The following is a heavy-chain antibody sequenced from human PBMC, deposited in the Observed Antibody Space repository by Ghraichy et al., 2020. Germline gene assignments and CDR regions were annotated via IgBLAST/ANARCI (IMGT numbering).Heavy chain of an antibody. V-gene: IGHV3-48*02. CDR1: GFTFSSYS. CDR3: ARVSRITIFGVVITDCMDV. J-gene: IGHJ6*03. D-gene: IGHD3-3*01. CDR2: ISSSSSTI. Sequence: VGSLRLSCAASGFTFSSYSMNWVRQAPGKGLEWVSYISSSSSTIYYADSVKGRFTISRDNAKNSLYLQMNSLRDEDTAVYYCARVSRITIFGVVITDCMDVWGKGTTVTVSS.